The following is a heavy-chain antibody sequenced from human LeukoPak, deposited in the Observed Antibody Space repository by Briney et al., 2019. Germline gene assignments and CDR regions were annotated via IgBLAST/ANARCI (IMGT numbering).Heavy chain of an antibody. V-gene: IGHV3-20*04. D-gene: IGHD1-26*01. J-gene: IGHJ4*02. CDR3: AKLREWELPDLFDY. CDR1: GFTFDDYG. Sequence: GGSLRLPCAASGFTFDDYGMSWVRQAPGKGLEWVSGINWNGGSRFYTDSVKGRFTISRDNSKNTLYLQMNSLRAEDTAVYYCAKLREWELPDLFDYWGQGTLVTVSS. CDR2: INWNGGSR.